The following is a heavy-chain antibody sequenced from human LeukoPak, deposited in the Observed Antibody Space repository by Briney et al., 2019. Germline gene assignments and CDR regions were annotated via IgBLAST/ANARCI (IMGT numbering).Heavy chain of an antibody. CDR3: ARRITMVRGGRDAFDI. Sequence: PSETLSLTCTVSGGSISSSSYYWGWIRQPPGKGLEWIGSIYYSGSTYYNPSLKSRVTISVDTSKNQFSLKLSSVTAADTAVYYCARRITMVRGGRDAFDIWGQGTMVTVSS. CDR1: GGSISSSSYY. V-gene: IGHV4-39*01. J-gene: IGHJ3*02. D-gene: IGHD3-10*01. CDR2: IYYSGST.